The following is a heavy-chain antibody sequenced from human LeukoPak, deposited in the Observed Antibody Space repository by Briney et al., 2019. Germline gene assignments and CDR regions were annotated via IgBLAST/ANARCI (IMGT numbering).Heavy chain of an antibody. J-gene: IGHJ3*01. CDR3: AKGGPGAFDF. CDR1: GFAFSRND. Sequence: GGSLRLSCAASGFAFSRNDMFWVRQAPGKGLEWVSCISGSSGATYYADSVRGRFTISRDNSKNTIFLQMNSLRAEDTAIYYCAKGGPGAFDFWGQGTMVTVSS. V-gene: IGHV3-23*01. D-gene: IGHD2-15*01. CDR2: ISGSSGAT.